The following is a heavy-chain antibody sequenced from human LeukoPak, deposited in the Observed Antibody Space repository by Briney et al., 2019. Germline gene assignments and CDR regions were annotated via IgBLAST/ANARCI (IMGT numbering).Heavy chain of an antibody. CDR2: ISTAGDT. V-gene: IGHV3-13*01. Sequence: GGSLRLSCAASGFTFSSYAMSWVRQAPGKGLEWVSAISTAGDTYYPGSVKGRFTVSRENAKNSLYLQMNSLRAGDTAVYYCARGSRRDGYNPDYWGQGTLVTVSS. CDR3: ARGSRRDGYNPDY. CDR1: GFTFSSYA. J-gene: IGHJ4*02. D-gene: IGHD5-24*01.